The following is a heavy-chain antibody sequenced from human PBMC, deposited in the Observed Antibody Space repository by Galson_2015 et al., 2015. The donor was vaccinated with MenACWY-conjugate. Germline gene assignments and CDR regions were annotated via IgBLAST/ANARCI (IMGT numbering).Heavy chain of an antibody. Sequence: SLRLSCAASGFTFSGFAMNWVRQASGKGLEWVGRIGSNANNYATTYAASVKGRFTISRDDSKNTAYLQMSSLKTEDTAVYYCTRSGYSKYEVDYWGQGTLVTVSS. CDR3: TRSGYSKYEVDY. CDR1: GFTFSGFA. CDR2: IGSNANNYAT. J-gene: IGHJ4*02. D-gene: IGHD4-11*01. V-gene: IGHV3-73*01.